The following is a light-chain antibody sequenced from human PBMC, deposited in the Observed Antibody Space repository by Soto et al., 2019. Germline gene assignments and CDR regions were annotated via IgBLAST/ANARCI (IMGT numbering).Light chain of an antibody. CDR3: QQYYSTPQT. CDR1: QSDLYSSNNKNY. Sequence: DIVMTQSPASLAVSLGERATINCKYRQSDLYSSNNKNYLAWYQQKPGQPPKLLIYWASTRESGVPDRFSGSGSGTDFTLTISSLQAEDVAVYYCQQYYSTPQTFGQGTKVEIK. J-gene: IGKJ1*01. CDR2: WAS. V-gene: IGKV4-1*01.